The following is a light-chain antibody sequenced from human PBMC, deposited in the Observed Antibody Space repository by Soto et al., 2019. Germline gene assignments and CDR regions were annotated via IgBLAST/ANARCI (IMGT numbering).Light chain of an antibody. Sequence: ELVLTQSPATLSLSPGEGATLSCRASQSISNNLVWYQQKPGQAPRLLIYGASTRASGIPARFSGSGSGTEFTLTISSLQSEDFAVYYCQHYNSYSEAFGQGTKVELK. CDR3: QHYNSYSEA. J-gene: IGKJ1*01. CDR1: QSISNN. V-gene: IGKV3-15*01. CDR2: GAS.